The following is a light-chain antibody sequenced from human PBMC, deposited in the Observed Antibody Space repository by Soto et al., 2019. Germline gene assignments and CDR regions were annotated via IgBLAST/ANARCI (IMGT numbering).Light chain of an antibody. CDR2: KAS. J-gene: IGKJ1*01. V-gene: IGKV1-5*03. CDR1: QSISSW. Sequence: DIQMTQSPSTLSASVGDRVTITCRASQSISSWLAWYQQKPGKAPKLLIYKASSLESGVPSRFSGSGSGKEFTLTISSLQPDDFATYYCQQSGTFGQGTKVDIK. CDR3: QQSGT.